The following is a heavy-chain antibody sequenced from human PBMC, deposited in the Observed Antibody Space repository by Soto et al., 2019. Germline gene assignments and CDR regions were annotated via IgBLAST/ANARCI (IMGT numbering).Heavy chain of an antibody. J-gene: IGHJ4*02. CDR2: TTTYNGNT. CDR1: GYGFTAYG. D-gene: IGHD6-19*01. CDR3: ARDNGQWLVV. Sequence: QVQLVQSGAEVKKPGASVKVSCKTSGYGFTAYGISWVRQAPGQGFEWMGSTTTYNGNTQYAQKAQGRVTMTTDTSTSTADTELRSLRFDDTAVYYCARDNGQWLVVCGQGTLVTVSS. V-gene: IGHV1-18*01.